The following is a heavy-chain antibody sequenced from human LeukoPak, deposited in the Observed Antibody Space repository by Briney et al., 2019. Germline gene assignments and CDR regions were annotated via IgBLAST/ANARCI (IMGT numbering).Heavy chain of an antibody. CDR1: GFIFTGYF. D-gene: IGHD6-13*01. CDR3: ARGGYSYGRPFDH. Sequence: GGSLRLSCAASGFIFTGYFMSWVRQAPGKGLEWVSVIYRGGNTYYVDSVKGRFTISRDDSKNMVYLQMSSLRVEDTAVYYCARGGYSYGRPFDHWGQGTLVTVSS. CDR2: IYRGGNT. J-gene: IGHJ4*02. V-gene: IGHV3-53*01.